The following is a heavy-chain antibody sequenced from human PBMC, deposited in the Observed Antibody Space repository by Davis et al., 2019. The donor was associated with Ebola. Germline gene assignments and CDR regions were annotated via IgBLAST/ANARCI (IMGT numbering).Heavy chain of an antibody. CDR2: ISSSSSYT. CDR1: GFTFSDYY. J-gene: IGHJ6*02. CDR3: ARDRARGYSYGDNGMDV. Sequence: GESLKISCAASGFTFSDYYMSWIRQAPGKGLEWVSYISSSSSYTNYADSVKGRFTISRDNAKNSLYLQMNSLRAEDTAVYYCARDRARGYSYGDNGMDVWGQGTTVTVSS. V-gene: IGHV3-11*06. D-gene: IGHD5-18*01.